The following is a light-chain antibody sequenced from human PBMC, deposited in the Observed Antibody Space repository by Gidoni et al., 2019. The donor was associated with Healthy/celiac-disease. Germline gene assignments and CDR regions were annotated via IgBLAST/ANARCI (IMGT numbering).Light chain of an antibody. Sequence: EIVLTQSPATLSLSPGERATLSCRASQSVSSYLAWYQQKPGQAPRLLIYDASNRATGIPARFSGSGSGKDFTLTISRLEPEDFAVYYCQQRSNWHTFXGXTKVEIK. V-gene: IGKV3-11*01. CDR2: DAS. CDR3: QQRSNWHT. J-gene: IGKJ4*01. CDR1: QSVSSY.